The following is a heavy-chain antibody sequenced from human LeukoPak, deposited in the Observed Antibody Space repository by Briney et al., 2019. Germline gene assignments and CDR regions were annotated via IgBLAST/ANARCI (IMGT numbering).Heavy chain of an antibody. J-gene: IGHJ4*02. CDR1: GLTFREAW. V-gene: IGHV3-15*01. Sequence: MTGGSLRLSCAVSGLTFREAWMSWVRQAPGKGLEWVGRIKRIIDGGTTDYAAPVKGRFTVSRDDSINTLYLQMSSLKTEDTAVYYCAAQGGSGDLRYWGQGTLVTVSS. CDR2: IKRIIDGGTT. D-gene: IGHD4-17*01. CDR3: AAQGGSGDLRY.